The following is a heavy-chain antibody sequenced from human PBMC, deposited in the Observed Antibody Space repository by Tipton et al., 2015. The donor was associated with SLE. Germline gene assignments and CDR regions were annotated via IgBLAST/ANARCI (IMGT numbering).Heavy chain of an antibody. D-gene: IGHD6-19*01. J-gene: IGHJ4*02. V-gene: IGHV4-59*08. CDR2: IHHSGSI. CDR3: ARHFYNIGWNHFDN. CDR1: GGSFSAYY. Sequence: LRLSCAVYGGSFSAYYWSWIRQSPGKGLEWIGYIHHSGSINYNPSLRSQVTMSMDTSQNQFSLKLSSVTAADTAVYYCARHFYNIGWNHFDNWGPGTLVTVSS.